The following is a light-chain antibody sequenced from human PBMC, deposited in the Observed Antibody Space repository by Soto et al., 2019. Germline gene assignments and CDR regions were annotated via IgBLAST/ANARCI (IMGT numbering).Light chain of an antibody. V-gene: IGKV3-20*01. J-gene: IGKJ1*01. CDR2: GVS. Sequence: IVLTQSPGTLSLSPGERATLSCRASQSVSSNFLAWYQQKPGQAPRLLIYGVSSRATGIPDSFSGSGSGTDFTLTISRLEPEDFAVYYCQQYGSSPGTFGQGTKVEIK. CDR3: QQYGSSPGT. CDR1: QSVSSNF.